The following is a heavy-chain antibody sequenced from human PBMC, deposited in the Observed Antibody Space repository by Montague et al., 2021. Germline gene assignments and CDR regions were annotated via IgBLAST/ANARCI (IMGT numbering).Heavy chain of an antibody. CDR3: ARKGTNWDY. D-gene: IGHD2-8*01. V-gene: IGHV4-59*01. CDR1: GSTLDDYA. CDR2: VYYTGTT. Sequence: LRLSCAASGSTLDDYAMHWVRQAPGKGLEWIGYVYYTGTTNYNPSLKSRVTISVDTSRNQFFLNVNSVTAADTAVYYCARKGTNWDYWGQGTLVTVSS. J-gene: IGHJ4*02.